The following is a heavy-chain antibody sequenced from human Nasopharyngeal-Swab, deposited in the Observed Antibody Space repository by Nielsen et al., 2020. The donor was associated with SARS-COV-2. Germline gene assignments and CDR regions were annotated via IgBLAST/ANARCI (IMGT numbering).Heavy chain of an antibody. J-gene: IGHJ3*02. CDR1: GFTFSSYW. D-gene: IGHD6-19*01. CDR2: INSDGSST. CDR3: ARPGSSGSYDAFDI. V-gene: IGHV3-74*01. Sequence: GGSLRLSCAASGFTFSSYWMHWVRQAPGKGRVWVSRINSDGSSTREADSVKGRFTISRDNAKNTLYLQMNSLRAEDTAVYYCARPGSSGSYDAFDIWGQGKMVTVSS.